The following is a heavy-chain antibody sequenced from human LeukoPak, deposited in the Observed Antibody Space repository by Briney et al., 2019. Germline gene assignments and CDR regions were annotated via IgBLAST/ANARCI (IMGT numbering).Heavy chain of an antibody. Sequence: GGSLRLSCAASGFTFSSYSMNWVRQAPGKGLEWVSSISSSSSYIYYADSVKGRFTISRDNAKNSPYLQMNSLRAEDTAVYYCASLPSIAARPVDYWGQGTLVTVSS. CDR1: GFTFSSYS. V-gene: IGHV3-21*01. CDR3: ASLPSIAARPVDY. J-gene: IGHJ4*02. CDR2: ISSSSSYI. D-gene: IGHD6-6*01.